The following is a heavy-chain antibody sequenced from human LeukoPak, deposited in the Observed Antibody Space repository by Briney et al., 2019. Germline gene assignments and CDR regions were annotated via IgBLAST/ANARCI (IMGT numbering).Heavy chain of an antibody. CDR3: AKDRIAMGYYFDY. CDR1: GFTLSNYA. CDR2: IRGSGGST. J-gene: IGHJ4*02. V-gene: IGHV3-23*01. Sequence: GGSLRLSCAVSGFTLSNYAMSWVRQAPGKGLEWVSGIRGSGGSTYYADSVKGRFTLSRDSAKNTLHLQMNSLRGEDTAVYYCAKDRIAMGYYFDYWGQGILVTVSS. D-gene: IGHD2-21*01.